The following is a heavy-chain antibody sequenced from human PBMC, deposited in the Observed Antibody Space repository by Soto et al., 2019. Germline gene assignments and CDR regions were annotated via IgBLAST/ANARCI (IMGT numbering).Heavy chain of an antibody. J-gene: IGHJ4*02. CDR3: ARLGSSGWYQGSYLDS. Sequence: QLQESGPGRVKPSETLSLTCTVSGGSISSNGRYWGWIRQPPGKGLEWIASINYSGSTYHNPSLKSRVTISIDTSKNQFSPRLSSVTAADTAVYYCARLGSSGWYQGSYLDSWGQGSLVTASS. CDR2: INYSGST. D-gene: IGHD6-19*01. V-gene: IGHV4-39*01. CDR1: GGSISSNGRY.